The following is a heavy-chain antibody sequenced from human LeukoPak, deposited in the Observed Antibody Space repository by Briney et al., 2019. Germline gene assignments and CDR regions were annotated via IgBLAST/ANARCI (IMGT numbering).Heavy chain of an antibody. CDR1: GGSISSYY. V-gene: IGHV4-59*01. Sequence: SETLSLTCTVSGGSISSYYWSWIRQPPGKGLEWIGYIYYSGSTNYNPSLKSRVTISVDTSKNQFSLKLSSVTAADTAVYYCAIDRYDYSNWNWFDPWGQGTLVTVSS. CDR3: AIDRYDYSNWNWFDP. D-gene: IGHD4-4*01. J-gene: IGHJ5*02. CDR2: IYYSGST.